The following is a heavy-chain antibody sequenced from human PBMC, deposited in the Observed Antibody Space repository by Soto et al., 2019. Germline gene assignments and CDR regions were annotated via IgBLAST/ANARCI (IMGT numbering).Heavy chain of an antibody. CDR3: TRATDTGGLNWFDP. CDR1: GFTFSDSA. Sequence: EVQLVESGGDLVQPGGSLKLSCAASGFTFSDSAVHWVRQASGKGLEWVGRIRTKPHSYATTCTASLKGRFTIYRDDSKNTAYLQMNSLETEDTAVYYCTRATDTGGLNWFDPWGPGTLVTVSS. J-gene: IGHJ5*02. CDR2: IRTKPHSYAT. V-gene: IGHV3-73*02. D-gene: IGHD4-17*01.